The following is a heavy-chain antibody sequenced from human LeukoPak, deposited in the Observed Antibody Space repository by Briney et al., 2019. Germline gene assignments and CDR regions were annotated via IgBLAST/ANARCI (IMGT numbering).Heavy chain of an antibody. CDR2: IRQDGGKK. CDR1: GFTFSTYA. D-gene: IGHD4-23*01. J-gene: IGHJ4*02. CDR3: ARDFQGNLDY. V-gene: IGHV3-7*01. Sequence: PGGSLRLSCAASGFTFSTYAMSWVRQAPGKGLEWVANIRQDGGKKYYVDSVKGRFTISRDNAKNSLYLLMNSLRVEDTALYYCARDFQGNLDYWGQGTLVTVSS.